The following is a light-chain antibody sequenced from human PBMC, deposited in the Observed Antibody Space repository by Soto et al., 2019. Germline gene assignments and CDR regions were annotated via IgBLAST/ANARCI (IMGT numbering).Light chain of an antibody. J-gene: IGKJ4*01. CDR2: AAS. V-gene: IGKV1-39*01. CDR3: QQSYSLPRT. Sequence: DIQMTQSPSSPSASVGDRVTITCRASQTISSYLNWYQHKPGKAPKLLIYAASNLQSGVPSRFSGSGSGTAFTLTISSLQPEDFATYYCQQSYSLPRTFGGGTKVDIK. CDR1: QTISSY.